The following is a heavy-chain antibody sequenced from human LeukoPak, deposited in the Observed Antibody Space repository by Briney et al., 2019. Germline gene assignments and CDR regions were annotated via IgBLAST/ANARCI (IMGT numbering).Heavy chain of an antibody. CDR1: GGSISSSSYS. CDR3: ARTYYYDSSGYYYGGEFDY. V-gene: IGHV4-39*07. CDR2: IYYSGST. Sequence: SETLSLTCTVSGGSISSSSYSWGWIRQPQGKGLEWIGSIYYSGSTSYNPSLKSRVTISVDTSKNQFSLKLSSVTAADTAVYYCARTYYYDSSGYYYGGEFDYWGQGTLVTVSS. D-gene: IGHD3-22*01. J-gene: IGHJ4*02.